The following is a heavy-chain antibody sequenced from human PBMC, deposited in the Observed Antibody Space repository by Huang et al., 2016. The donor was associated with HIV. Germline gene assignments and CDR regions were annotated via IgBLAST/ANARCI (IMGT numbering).Heavy chain of an antibody. J-gene: IGHJ4*02. CDR3: ARVRRHSGNSGLIDF. V-gene: IGHV1-69*13. Sequence: QVHLVQSGPEVKKPGSSVRVSCTAFEGNFNMFGITWVGQAPGHGFGRLGEIIPPSCTENYATRFQDRVTVTADESTGTVDMELRGLGFEDTAIYYCARVRRHSGNSGLIDFWGQGTPVIVSS. CDR1: EGNFNMFG. CDR2: IIPPSCTE. D-gene: IGHD6-19*01.